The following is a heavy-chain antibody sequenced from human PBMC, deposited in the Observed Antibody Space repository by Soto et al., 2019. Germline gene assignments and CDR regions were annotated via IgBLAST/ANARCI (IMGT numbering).Heavy chain of an antibody. CDR1: GGTFSSYT. V-gene: IGHV1-69*08. CDR3: AREMPEYSSPTYYFDY. CDR2: IIPILGIA. Sequence: QVQLVQSGAEVKKPGSSVKVSCKASGGTFSSYTISWVRQAPGQGLEWMGRIIPILGIANYAQKFQGRVTITADKSTSTAYMELSSLRSEDTAVYYCAREMPEYSSPTYYFDYRGQGTLVTVSS. D-gene: IGHD6-6*01. J-gene: IGHJ4*02.